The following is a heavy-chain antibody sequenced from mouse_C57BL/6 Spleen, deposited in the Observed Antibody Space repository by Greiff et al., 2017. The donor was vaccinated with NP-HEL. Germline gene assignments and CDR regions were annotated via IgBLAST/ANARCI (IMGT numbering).Heavy chain of an antibody. Sequence: EVQLVESGGDLVKPGGSLKLSCAASGFTFSSYGMSWVRQTPDKRLEWVATISSGGSYTYYPASVKGRFTISRDNAKNTLYLQMSSLKSEDTAMYYCARLYDYDRWFAYWGQGTLVTVSA. CDR3: ARLYDYDRWFAY. D-gene: IGHD2-4*01. CDR2: ISSGGSYT. CDR1: GFTFSSYG. V-gene: IGHV5-6*01. J-gene: IGHJ3*01.